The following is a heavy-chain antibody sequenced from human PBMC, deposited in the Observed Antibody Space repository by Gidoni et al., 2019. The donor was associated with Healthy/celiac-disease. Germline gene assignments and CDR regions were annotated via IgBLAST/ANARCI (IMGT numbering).Heavy chain of an antibody. D-gene: IGHD3-16*02. Sequence: QVQLQESGPGLVKPSETLSLTCTVSGGSLRSGSYHSRWIRPPPGKGLEGIGYIYYSGSTNYNPSLKSRVTISVDTSKNQFSLKLSSVTAADTAVYYCARTYYDYVWGSYRSWYFDYWGQGTLVTVSS. J-gene: IGHJ4*02. CDR3: ARTYYDYVWGSYRSWYFDY. CDR1: GGSLRSGSYH. CDR2: IYYSGST. V-gene: IGHV4-61*01.